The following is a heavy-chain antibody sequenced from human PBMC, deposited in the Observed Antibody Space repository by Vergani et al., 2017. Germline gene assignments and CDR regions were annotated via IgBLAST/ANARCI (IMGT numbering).Heavy chain of an antibody. CDR1: GFTFSNAW. J-gene: IGHJ3*02. Sequence: EVQLVESGGGLVKPGGSLRLSCAASGFTFSNAWMSWVRQAPGKGLEWVGRIKSKTDGGTTDYAAPVKGRFTISRDDSKNTLYLQMNSLKTEDTAVYYCTTSPPDSSGWVNDAFDIWGQGTMVTVSS. D-gene: IGHD6-19*01. CDR3: TTSPPDSSGWVNDAFDI. V-gene: IGHV3-15*01. CDR2: IKSKTDGGTT.